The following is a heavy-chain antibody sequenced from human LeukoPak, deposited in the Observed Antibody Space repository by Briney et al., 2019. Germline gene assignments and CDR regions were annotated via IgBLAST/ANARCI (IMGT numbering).Heavy chain of an antibody. CDR1: GGSISSYS. J-gene: IGHJ3*02. CDR3: AREGSAFDI. CDR2: IFARGST. Sequence: SETLSLTCTVSGGSISSYSWSWIRQPAGKGLEWIGRIFARGSTKYNPSLKSRVTMSVETSKKQFSLKLSSVTAADTAVYYCAREGSAFDIWGQGTMVTVSS. V-gene: IGHV4-4*07.